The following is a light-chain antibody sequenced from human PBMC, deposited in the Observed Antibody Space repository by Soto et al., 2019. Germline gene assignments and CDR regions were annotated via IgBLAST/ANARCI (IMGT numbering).Light chain of an antibody. Sequence: QSVLTQPPSASGTPGQRVTISCSGSGSNIGSNSVYWYQQLPGTAPKLLIYSNNQRPSGVPDRFSGSKSGTSASLAISGLRSEYEAEYYCAAWDDSLSGVVFGGGTKVTVL. CDR3: AAWDDSLSGVV. J-gene: IGLJ3*02. CDR2: SNN. V-gene: IGLV1-47*02. CDR1: GSNIGSNS.